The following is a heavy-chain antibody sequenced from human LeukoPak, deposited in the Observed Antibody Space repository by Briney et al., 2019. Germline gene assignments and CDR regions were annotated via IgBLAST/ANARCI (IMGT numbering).Heavy chain of an antibody. J-gene: IGHJ4*02. D-gene: IGHD5-18*01. CDR2: IKQDGSEK. V-gene: IGHV3-7*01. Sequence: PGGSLRLSCAASGFTFSSYWMSWVRQAPGKGLEWVANIKQDGSEKYYVDSVKGRFTISRDNAKNSLYLQMNSLRAEDTAVYYCARDQQAAMIIFDYWGQGTLVTVSS. CDR3: ARDQQAAMIIFDY. CDR1: GFTFSSYW.